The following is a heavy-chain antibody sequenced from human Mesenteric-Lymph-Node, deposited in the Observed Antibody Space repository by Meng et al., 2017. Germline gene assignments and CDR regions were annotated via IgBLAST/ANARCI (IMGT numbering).Heavy chain of an antibody. CDR1: GDSIPSGDYS. J-gene: IGHJ5*02. D-gene: IGHD3-10*01. V-gene: IGHV4-30-2*01. CDR3: VRDTRRGGGWFDP. Sequence: QVHFEESGPGLVRPSRTLSLTCAVSGDSIPSGDYSWTWIRQPPGKGLEWIGYIYHGVNIYYTPSLRSRVTISVDKSRNQFSLKLTSVSAADTAVYYCVRDTRRGGGWFDPWGQGTLVTVSS. CDR2: IYHGVNI.